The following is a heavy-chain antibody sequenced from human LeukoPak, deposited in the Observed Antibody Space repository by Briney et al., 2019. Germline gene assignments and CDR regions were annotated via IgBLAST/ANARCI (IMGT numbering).Heavy chain of an antibody. CDR1: GFTFSSYA. J-gene: IGHJ5*02. CDR2: ISGSGGRT. Sequence: GGSLRLSCAASGFTFSSYAMSWVRQATGKGLEWVSGISGSGGRTYYADSVKGRFTISRDNSKNTLYLQMNSLRAEDTAVYYCAKPRYSSSWYCFDPWGQGTLVTVSS. CDR3: AKPRYSSSWYCFDP. V-gene: IGHV3-23*01. D-gene: IGHD6-13*01.